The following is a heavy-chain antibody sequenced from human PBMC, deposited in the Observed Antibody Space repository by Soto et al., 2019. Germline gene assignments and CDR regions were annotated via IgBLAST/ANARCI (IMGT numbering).Heavy chain of an antibody. J-gene: IGHJ5*02. CDR3: VRRHVSATGIDWFDP. CDR2: INAANGDT. Sequence: GASVKVSCKASGYTFTSYGIHWVRQAPGQRLEWMGWINAANGDTKYSPKFQCRVTITRDTSASTAYMELSSLRSEDTAVYYCVRRHVSATGIDWFDPWGQGTLVTVSS. CDR1: GYTFTSYG. V-gene: IGHV1-3*01. D-gene: IGHD6-13*01.